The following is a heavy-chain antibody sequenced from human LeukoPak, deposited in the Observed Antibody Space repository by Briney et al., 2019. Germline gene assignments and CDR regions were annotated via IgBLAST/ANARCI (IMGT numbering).Heavy chain of an antibody. J-gene: IGHJ4*02. CDR1: GFTFSSYA. CDR2: PSGSGYST. D-gene: IGHD1-14*01. V-gene: IGHV3-23*01. Sequence: GGSLRLSCAASGFTFSSYAMSWVRQAPGKGLEWVSAPSGSGYSTYYADSVKGRFAISRDNSKNTLYLQMNSLRAEDTAVYYCAKGGSDPYYFDSWGQGTLVTVSS. CDR3: AKGGSDPYYFDS.